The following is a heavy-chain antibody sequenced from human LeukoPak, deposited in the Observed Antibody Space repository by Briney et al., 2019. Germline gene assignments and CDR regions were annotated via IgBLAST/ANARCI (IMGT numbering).Heavy chain of an antibody. J-gene: IGHJ4*02. V-gene: IGHV3-23*01. Sequence: GALRLSCAVSGIALSNYGMSWGRRAPGKGVEWVAGIRDSDGSTNYAHPLKLRFTISPHTPNHTLYLQMNSLRPDDTAVYFCAKRGVVIRVILVGFHKEAYYFDSWGQGALVTVSS. CDR2: IRDSDGST. CDR1: GIALSNYG. CDR3: AKRGVVIRVILVGFHKEAYYFDS. D-gene: IGHD3-22*01.